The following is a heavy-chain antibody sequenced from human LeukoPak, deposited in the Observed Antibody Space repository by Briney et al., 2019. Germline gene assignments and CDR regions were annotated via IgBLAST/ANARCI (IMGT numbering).Heavy chain of an antibody. CDR2: INHSGST. CDR3: ARSLDYDFWSGYTALSGMDV. CDR1: GGSFSGYY. Sequence: PSETLSLTCAVYGGSFSGYYWSWIRQPPGKGLEWIGEINHSGSTNYNPSLKSRVTISVDTSKNQFSLKLSSVTAADTAVYYCARSLDYDFWSGYTALSGMDVWGQGTTVTVSS. J-gene: IGHJ6*02. V-gene: IGHV4-34*01. D-gene: IGHD3-3*01.